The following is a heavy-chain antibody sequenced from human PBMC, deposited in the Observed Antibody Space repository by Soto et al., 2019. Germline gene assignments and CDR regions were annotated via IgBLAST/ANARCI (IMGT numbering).Heavy chain of an antibody. CDR3: ARPRERYSGIDN. CDR2: ILYDGSYK. V-gene: IGHV3-30-3*01. J-gene: IGHJ4*02. Sequence: GGSLRLSCAASGFPFFTYTMHWVRQAPGKGPEWVSFILYDGSYKDYAKSVKGRFTISRDNSKSTLFLQMNSLRPEDTGVYYCARPRERYSGIDNWGQGTLVTVSS. D-gene: IGHD1-1*01. CDR1: GFPFFTYT.